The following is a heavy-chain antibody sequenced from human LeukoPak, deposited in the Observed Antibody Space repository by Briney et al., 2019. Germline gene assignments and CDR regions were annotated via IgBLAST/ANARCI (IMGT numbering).Heavy chain of an antibody. CDR2: ISNSGDSL. J-gene: IGHJ2*01. Sequence: GGSLRLSCAASGFVFRSYALSWVRQAPGKGLEWVSGISNSGDSLHYADSVRGRFTISRDNSENTVYMEMHSLGVEDTAIYYCAKGDYGGSYWYLDVWGRGTPVTVSS. V-gene: IGHV3-23*01. CDR3: AKGDYGGSYWYLDV. D-gene: IGHD4/OR15-4a*01. CDR1: GFVFRSYA.